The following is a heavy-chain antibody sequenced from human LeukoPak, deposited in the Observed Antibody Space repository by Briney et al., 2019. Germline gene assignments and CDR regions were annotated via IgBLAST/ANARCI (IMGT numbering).Heavy chain of an antibody. CDR2: ISSSSSYI. J-gene: IGHJ4*02. Sequence: NAGGSLRLSCAASGFTFSSYSMNWVRQALGKGLEWVSSISSSSSYIYYADSVKGRFTISRDNAKNSLYLQMNSLRAEDTAVYYCLAAPNSSGWDQDPYYFDYWGQGTLVTVSS. CDR3: LAAPNSSGWDQDPYYFDY. D-gene: IGHD6-19*01. V-gene: IGHV3-21*01. CDR1: GFTFSSYS.